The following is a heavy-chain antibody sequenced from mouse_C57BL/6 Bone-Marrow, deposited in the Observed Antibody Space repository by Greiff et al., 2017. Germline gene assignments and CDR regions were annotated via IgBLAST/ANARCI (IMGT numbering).Heavy chain of an antibody. CDR3: ARLAGTVFDY. CDR1: GYTFTNYW. V-gene: IGHV1-63*01. Sequence: VQLQQSGAELVRPGTSVKMSCKASGYTFTNYWIGWAKQRPGHGLEWIGDIYPGGGYTNYNEKFKGKATLTADKSSSTAYMQFSSLTSEDSAIYYCARLAGTVFDYWGQGTTLTVSS. D-gene: IGHD4-1*01. J-gene: IGHJ2*01. CDR2: IYPGGGYT.